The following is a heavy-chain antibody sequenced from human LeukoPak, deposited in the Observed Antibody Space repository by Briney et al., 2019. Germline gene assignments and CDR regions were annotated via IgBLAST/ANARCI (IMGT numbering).Heavy chain of an antibody. CDR1: GDSTSSDRYY. CDR2: IYHSGST. J-gene: IGHJ4*02. D-gene: IGHD6-6*01. CDR3: ARWDSSSSAASFDY. Sequence: SETLSLTCTISGDSTSSDRYYGGWVRQPPGKGLEWIGEIYHSGSTNYNPSLKSRVTISVDKSKNQFSLKLSSVTAADTAVYYCARWDSSSSAASFDYWGQGTLVTVSS. V-gene: IGHV4-39*07.